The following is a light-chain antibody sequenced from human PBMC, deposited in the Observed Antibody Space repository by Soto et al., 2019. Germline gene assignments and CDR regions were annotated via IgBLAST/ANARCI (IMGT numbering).Light chain of an antibody. CDR2: GAS. V-gene: IGKV3-15*01. J-gene: IGKJ4*01. CDR1: QSISSK. Sequence: EIVMTQSLATLSVSPGERATLSCRASQSISSKLAWYQQKPGQAPRLLIYGASTRATGIPVRFSGSGSGTEFTLTITSLQPEDFAVYYCQEYNYWHPITFGGGTKVEIK. CDR3: QEYNYWHPIT.